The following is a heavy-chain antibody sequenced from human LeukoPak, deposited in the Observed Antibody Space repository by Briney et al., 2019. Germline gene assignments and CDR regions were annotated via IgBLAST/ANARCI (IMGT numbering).Heavy chain of an antibody. J-gene: IGHJ4*02. V-gene: IGHV3-23*01. CDR3: AKDFEQLVSYFDY. Sequence: AGGSLRLSCAASGFTFSSYAMSWVRQAPGKGLEWVPAISGSGGSTYYADSVKGRFTISRDNSKNTLYLQMNSLRAEDTAVYYCAKDFEQLVSYFDYWGQGTLVTVSS. D-gene: IGHD6-6*01. CDR2: ISGSGGST. CDR1: GFTFSSYA.